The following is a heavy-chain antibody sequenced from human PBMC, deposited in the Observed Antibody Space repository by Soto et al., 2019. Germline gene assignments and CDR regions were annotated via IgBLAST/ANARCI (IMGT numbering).Heavy chain of an antibody. D-gene: IGHD2-15*01. J-gene: IGHJ2*01. V-gene: IGHV4-39*01. Sequence: QLQLQESGPGLVKPSETLSLTCTVSGGSISRTSYYWAWIRQPPGKGLEWIGSIYYSGSTYYTPSLKSRVTISVDTPKNQFSLTLRSVTAADTAMDYCAKYCSGGSCFSARWHFDLWRRGTVVIVSS. CDR1: GGSISRTSYY. CDR3: AKYCSGGSCFSARWHFDL. CDR2: IYYSGST.